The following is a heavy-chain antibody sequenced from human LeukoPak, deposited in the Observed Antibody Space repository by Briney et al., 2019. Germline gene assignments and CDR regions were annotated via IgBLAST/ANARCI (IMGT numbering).Heavy chain of an antibody. CDR1: GGSLSSYY. CDR3: AGSPGGYSYGPGP. V-gene: IGHV4-4*07. Sequence: SETLSLTCTVSGGSLSSYYWSWLRQPAGKGLEWIGHIYTSGSTNYNPSLKSRVTMSVDTSKNQFSLKLSSVTAADTAVYYCAGSPGGYSYGPGPWGQGTLVTVSS. CDR2: IYTSGST. D-gene: IGHD5-18*01. J-gene: IGHJ5*02.